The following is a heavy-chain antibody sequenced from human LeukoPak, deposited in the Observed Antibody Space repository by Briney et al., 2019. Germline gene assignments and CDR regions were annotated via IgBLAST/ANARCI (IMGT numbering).Heavy chain of an antibody. J-gene: IGHJ2*01. V-gene: IGHV4-4*02. CDR2: IYHSGST. CDR1: GGSISSSHW. D-gene: IGHD1-26*01. Sequence: PSETLSLTCAVSGGSISSSHWWSWVRQPPGKGLEWIGEIYHSGSTNYNPSLKSRITISVDMSKNQFSLKLSSVIAADTAVYYCARDFGYSGSYWGILWYFDLWGRGTLVTVSS. CDR3: ARDFGYSGSYWGILWYFDL.